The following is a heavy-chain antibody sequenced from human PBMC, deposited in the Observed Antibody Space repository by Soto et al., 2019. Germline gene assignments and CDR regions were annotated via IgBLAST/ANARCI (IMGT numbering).Heavy chain of an antibody. CDR3: ARIFGVLRFLEWPHGAFDI. V-gene: IGHV3-48*01. CDR2: ISSSSSTI. J-gene: IGHJ3*02. D-gene: IGHD3-3*01. Sequence: GGSLRLSCAASGFTFSSYSMNWVRRAPGKGLEWVSYISSSSSTIYYADSVKGRFTISRDNAKNSLYLQMNSLRAEDTAVYYCARIFGVLRFLEWPHGAFDIWGQGTMVTVSS. CDR1: GFTFSSYS.